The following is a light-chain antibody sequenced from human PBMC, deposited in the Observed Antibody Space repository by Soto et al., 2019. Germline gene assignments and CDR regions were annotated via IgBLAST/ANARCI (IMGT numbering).Light chain of an antibody. Sequence: QLVLTQSPSASASLGASVKLTCTLSSGHSSYAIAWHQQQAEKGPRYLMKLNSDGSHSKGDGIPDRVSGSSSGDERYLTISSLPSEDEADYYCKTWGTGIQVFGGGTQLTVL. CDR3: KTWGTGIQV. CDR1: SGHSSYA. V-gene: IGLV4-69*01. CDR2: LNSDGSH. J-gene: IGLJ3*02.